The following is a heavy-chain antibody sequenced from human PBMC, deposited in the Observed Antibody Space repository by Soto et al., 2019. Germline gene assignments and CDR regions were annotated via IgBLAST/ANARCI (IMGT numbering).Heavy chain of an antibody. CDR1: GRFDRGCR. CDR2: INDSGTT. J-gene: IGHJ6*02. CDR3: ARETSQNVYSHYGMDV. Sequence: XETLSRTCSQCGRFDRGCRWSWNRQPLGKELEWIGEINDSGTTNYNPSLKSRVTISADTSKTHFTLRLTTVTAADTAVYYCARETSQNVYSHYGMDVWGQGTTVTVSS. V-gene: IGHV4-34*01.